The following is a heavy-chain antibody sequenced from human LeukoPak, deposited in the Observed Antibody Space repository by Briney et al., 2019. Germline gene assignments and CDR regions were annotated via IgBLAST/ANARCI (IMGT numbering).Heavy chain of an antibody. Sequence: GASVKVSCKASGYTFTSYGISWVRQAPGQGLEWMGWISAYNGNTNYAQKLQGRVTMPTDTSTSTAYMELRSLRSDDTAVYYCARDLSIAAAGTMFDYWGQGTLVTVSS. CDR1: GYTFTSYG. CDR3: ARDLSIAAAGTMFDY. V-gene: IGHV1-18*01. D-gene: IGHD6-13*01. J-gene: IGHJ4*02. CDR2: ISAYNGNT.